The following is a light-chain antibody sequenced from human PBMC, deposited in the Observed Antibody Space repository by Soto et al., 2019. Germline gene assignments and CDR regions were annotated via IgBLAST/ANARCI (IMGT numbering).Light chain of an antibody. J-gene: IGKJ2*01. CDR1: QSVSSY. V-gene: IGKV3-20*01. CDR3: QQYGSSLRT. CDR2: AAS. Sequence: EIVLTQSPATLSLSPGERATLSCRASQSVSSYLAWYQQIPGQAPRLLIYAASSRATGVPDRFSGSGSGTDFSLTISRLEPEDFAVYYCQQYGSSLRTFGQGTRLDIK.